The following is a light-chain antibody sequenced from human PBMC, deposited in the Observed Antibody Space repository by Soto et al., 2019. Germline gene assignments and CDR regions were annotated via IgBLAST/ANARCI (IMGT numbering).Light chain of an antibody. CDR1: SSNIGRNT. CDR3: TSWDNSLNGYV. J-gene: IGLJ1*01. V-gene: IGLV1-44*01. CDR2: SNN. Sequence: QAVLTQPPSASGTPGQRVTISCSGSSSNIGRNTVSWYQQLPGTAPKLLIYSNNERPSGVPDRFSGSKSGTSASLAISGLQFEDEAGCYCTSWDNSLNGYVFGAGTKVTVL.